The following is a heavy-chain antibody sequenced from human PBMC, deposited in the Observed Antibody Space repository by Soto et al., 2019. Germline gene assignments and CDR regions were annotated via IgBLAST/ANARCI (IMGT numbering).Heavy chain of an antibody. D-gene: IGHD1-20*01. CDR3: AAYNTSRHAAFDI. Sequence: GGSLRLSCAASGFTFSSYWMHWVRQAPGKGLVWVSRINSDGSSTSYADSVKGRFTISRDNAKNTLYLQMNSLRAEDTAVYFCAAYNTSRHAAFDIWGRGTLVTVSS. CDR1: GFTFSSYW. CDR2: INSDGSST. V-gene: IGHV3-74*01. J-gene: IGHJ3*02.